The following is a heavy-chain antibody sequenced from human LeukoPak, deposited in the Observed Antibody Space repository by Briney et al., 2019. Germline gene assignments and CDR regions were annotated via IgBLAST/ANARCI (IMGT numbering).Heavy chain of an antibody. D-gene: IGHD4-17*01. V-gene: IGHV3-7*01. J-gene: IGHJ4*02. CDR2: IKQDGSEK. Sequence: PGGSLRLSCAASRFTFSTYGMSWVRQVPGKGLEWVANIKQDGSEKYYVDSVKGRFTISRDNAKNSLYLQMNSLRAEDTAVYYCARKPRDDYGDYLRTFDYWGQGTLVTVSS. CDR3: ARKPRDDYGDYLRTFDY. CDR1: RFTFSTYG.